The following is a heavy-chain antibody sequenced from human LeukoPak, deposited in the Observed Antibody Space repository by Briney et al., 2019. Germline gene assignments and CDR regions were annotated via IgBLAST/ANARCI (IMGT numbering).Heavy chain of an antibody. CDR2: INHSGRT. V-gene: IGHV4-34*01. CDR3: ARAYYSTSWFPH. D-gene: IGHD3-10*01. Sequence: SETLSLTCAVSGVSLSGYYWGWIRQTPGKGLEWIGEINHSGRTNYNPSLKSRVTISADTSKNQFSLELRSVTAADTAVYYCARAYYSTSWFPHWGLGALVTVSS. CDR1: GVSLSGYY. J-gene: IGHJ5*02.